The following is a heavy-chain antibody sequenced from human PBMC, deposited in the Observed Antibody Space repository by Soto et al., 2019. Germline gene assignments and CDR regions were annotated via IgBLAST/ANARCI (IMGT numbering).Heavy chain of an antibody. Sequence: GSLRLSCAASGFTFSNYWMHWVRQAPGKGPVWVSRISSDGTSTTYADSVKGRFTISRDNSKNTVYLQMDSLRDEDTAVYYCAKIQDGAGLDYWGQGTLVTVSS. CDR1: GFTFSNYW. CDR2: ISSDGTST. V-gene: IGHV3-74*01. CDR3: AKIQDGAGLDY. J-gene: IGHJ4*02. D-gene: IGHD1-26*01.